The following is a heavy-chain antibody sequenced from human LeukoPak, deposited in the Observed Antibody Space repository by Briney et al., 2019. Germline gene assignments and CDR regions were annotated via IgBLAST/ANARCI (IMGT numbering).Heavy chain of an antibody. D-gene: IGHD6-13*01. J-gene: IGHJ6*03. V-gene: IGHV1-24*01. Sequence: ASVKVSCKVSGYTLTELSMHWVRQAPGKGLEWMGGFDPEDGETIYAQKFQGRVTMTEDTSTDTAYMELSSLRSEDTAVYYCATAGGGGSSWDPYYYYMGVWGKGTTVTVSS. CDR3: ATAGGGGSSWDPYYYYMGV. CDR2: FDPEDGET. CDR1: GYTLTELS.